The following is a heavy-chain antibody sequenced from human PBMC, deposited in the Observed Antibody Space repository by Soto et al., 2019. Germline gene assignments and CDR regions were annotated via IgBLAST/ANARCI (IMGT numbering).Heavy chain of an antibody. Sequence: SVKVSCKASGCTFSSYAISWVRQAPGQGLEWMGGIIPIFGTANYAQKFQGRVTITADESTSTAYMELSSLRSEDTAVYYCARGCLKRTPGGGWFDPWGQGTLVTVSS. D-gene: IGHD3-16*01. CDR2: IIPIFGTA. CDR1: GCTFSSYA. CDR3: ARGCLKRTPGGGWFDP. J-gene: IGHJ5*02. V-gene: IGHV1-69*13.